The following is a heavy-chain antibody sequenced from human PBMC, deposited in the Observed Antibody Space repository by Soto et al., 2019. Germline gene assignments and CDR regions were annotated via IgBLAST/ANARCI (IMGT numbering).Heavy chain of an antibody. CDR1: GFPFSSYW. Sequence: EVQLVESGGGLVQPGESLTLSCAASGFPFSSYWMHWVRQAPGKGLVWVSRIKSDGSGTYYADSVQDRFTISRDNARNTLYLQMSRLRVEDTAVYFCARGDGDRCVGNGYIGRHWGQGTLVTVSS. V-gene: IGHV3-74*01. J-gene: IGHJ4*02. D-gene: IGHD5-18*01. CDR3: ARGDGDRCVGNGYIGRH. CDR2: IKSDGSGT.